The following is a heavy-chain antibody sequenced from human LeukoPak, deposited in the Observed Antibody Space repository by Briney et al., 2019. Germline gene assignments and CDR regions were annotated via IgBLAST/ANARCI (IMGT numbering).Heavy chain of an antibody. Sequence: GGSLRLSCAASGFTFDDYAMHWVRQPPGKGLEWVSFIMPGGHIDYTDSVKGRFTISRDSFKNTLSLQMNSLRVDDSAVYYCARGNSATTTFDFWGQGTLVTVSS. D-gene: IGHD4-17*01. V-gene: IGHV3-66*01. J-gene: IGHJ4*02. CDR2: IMPGGHI. CDR3: ARGNSATTTFDF. CDR1: GFTFDDYA.